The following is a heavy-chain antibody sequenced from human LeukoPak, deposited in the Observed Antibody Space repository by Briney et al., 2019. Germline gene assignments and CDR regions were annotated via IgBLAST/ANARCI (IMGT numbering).Heavy chain of an antibody. Sequence: SETLSLTCNISGASISSHYWNWIRQPPGKGLEWTGYTSYSGTTNYNPSLKRRVVISLDTSKNQFSLKLTSVTAADTAVYYCARDGPLTMFGGGYMVAWGRGTTVTVSS. V-gene: IGHV4-59*11. J-gene: IGHJ6*03. CDR3: ARDGPLTMFGGGYMVA. CDR1: GASISSHY. D-gene: IGHD3-3*01. CDR2: TSYSGTT.